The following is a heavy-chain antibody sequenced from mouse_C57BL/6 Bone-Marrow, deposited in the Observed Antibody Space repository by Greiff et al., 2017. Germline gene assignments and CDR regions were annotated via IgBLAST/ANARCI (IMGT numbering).Heavy chain of an antibody. V-gene: IGHV1-85*01. J-gene: IGHJ2*01. CDR1: GYTFTSYD. Sequence: VQLQQSGPELVKPGASVKLSCKASGYTFTSYDINWVKQRPGQGLEWIGRIYPRDGSTKYNEKFKGKATLTVDTSSSTAYMELHSLTSEDSAVYFYARRDYHFYYGSSPVDYWGQGTTLTVSS. D-gene: IGHD1-1*01. CDR2: IYPRDGST. CDR3: ARRDYHFYYGSSPVDY.